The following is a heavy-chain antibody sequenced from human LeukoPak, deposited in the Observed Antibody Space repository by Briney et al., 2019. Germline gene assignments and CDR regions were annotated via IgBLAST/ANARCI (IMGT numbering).Heavy chain of an antibody. CDR3: ARDRGVVGTPEGLDY. J-gene: IGHJ4*02. Sequence: ASLKVSCKASGYTFTGYYMHWVRQAPGQGLEWMGWINPNSGGTNYAQNFQGRVTMTRDTSISTAYMELSRLRSDDTAVYYCARDRGVVGTPEGLDYWGQGTLVTVSS. CDR2: INPNSGGT. CDR1: GYTFTGYY. D-gene: IGHD1-26*01. V-gene: IGHV1-2*02.